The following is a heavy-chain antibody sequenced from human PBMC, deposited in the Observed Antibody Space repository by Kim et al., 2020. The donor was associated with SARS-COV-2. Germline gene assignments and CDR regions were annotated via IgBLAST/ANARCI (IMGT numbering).Heavy chain of an antibody. Sequence: VASGFTFNRSGMHWVRQAPGKGLEWVAMIYHDGTNQYYGDSVKGRFTISRDNSKNTVYLQLDSLRAEDTAVYFCARDKGKTCLDYWGQGTLVTVSS. CDR1: GFTFNRSG. CDR2: IYHDGTNQ. V-gene: IGHV3-33*01. CDR3: ARDKGKTCLDY. J-gene: IGHJ4*02.